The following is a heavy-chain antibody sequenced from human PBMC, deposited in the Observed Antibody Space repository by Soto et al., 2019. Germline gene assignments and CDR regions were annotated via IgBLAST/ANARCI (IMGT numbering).Heavy chain of an antibody. J-gene: IGHJ6*02. V-gene: IGHV3-33*01. CDR1: GFDFSYYG. D-gene: IGHD4-17*01. Sequence: QVQLVASGGGVVQPERSLRLSCAASGFDFSYYGMYWVRQAPGKGLEWAAVIWYDGSNKDYADSVKGRFTISRDNSKNILYLQMDSLRAEDTGVYYCARATTSTVHGMDVWGQGTTVSVS. CDR2: IWYDGSNK. CDR3: ARATTSTVHGMDV.